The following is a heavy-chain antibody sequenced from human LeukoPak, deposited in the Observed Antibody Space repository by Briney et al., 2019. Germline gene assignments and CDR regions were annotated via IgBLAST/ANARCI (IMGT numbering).Heavy chain of an antibody. D-gene: IGHD4-17*01. CDR1: DGSFSTYY. Sequence: SETLSLTCAVYDGSFSTYYWSWIRQPPGKGLEWIGEINHSGSTNYNPSLKSRVTISVDTSKNQFSLKLSSVTAADTAVYYCARDYDGDYGGTDYWGQGTLVTVSS. J-gene: IGHJ4*02. V-gene: IGHV4-34*01. CDR2: INHSGST. CDR3: ARDYDGDYGGTDY.